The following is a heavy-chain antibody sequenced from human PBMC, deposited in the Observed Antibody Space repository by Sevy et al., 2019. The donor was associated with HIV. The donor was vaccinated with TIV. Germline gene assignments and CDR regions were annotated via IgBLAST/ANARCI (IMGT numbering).Heavy chain of an antibody. V-gene: IGHV4-59*01. D-gene: IGHD1-20*01. J-gene: IGHJ4*02. CDR1: GGSMNIYY. CDR3: ARVGFNWNDVDY. CDR2: IYYSGST. Sequence: SETLSLTCTVSGGSMNIYYWSWIRQPPGKGLEWIGYIYYSGSTNYNPSLKSRVTISVDTSKNQFSLKLLSVTAADTAVYYCARVGFNWNDVDYWGQGTLVTVSS.